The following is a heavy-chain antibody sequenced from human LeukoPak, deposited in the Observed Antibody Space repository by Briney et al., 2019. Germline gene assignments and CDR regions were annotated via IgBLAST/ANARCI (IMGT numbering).Heavy chain of an antibody. CDR1: GGSVTSGNYY. V-gene: IGHV4-61*02. CDR2: IYTNGGA. CDR3: AREPPGY. Sequence: PSETLSLTCTVSGGSVTSGNYYCHWIRQPAGKGLEWIGRIYTNGGASYNPSLKSRVTISIDASKNQFSLKLSSVTAADTAVYYCAREPPGYWGQGILVTVSS. J-gene: IGHJ4*02.